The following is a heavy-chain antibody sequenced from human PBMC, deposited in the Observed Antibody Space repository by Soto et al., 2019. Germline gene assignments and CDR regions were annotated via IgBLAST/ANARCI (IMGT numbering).Heavy chain of an antibody. D-gene: IGHD1-1*01. CDR3: ARVEVSRPNTYHGLDV. J-gene: IGHJ6*02. V-gene: IGHV3-21*01. CDR1: GFTFNTYT. Sequence: EVQLVESGGGLVKPGGSLRLSCAASGFTFNTYTMNWVRQAPGKGLEWVSSISSRSIYIYYADSVTGRFTISRDDARNSLYLQMNSLRAEDTAVYYCARVEVSRPNTYHGLDVWGQGTTVTVSS. CDR2: ISSRSIYI.